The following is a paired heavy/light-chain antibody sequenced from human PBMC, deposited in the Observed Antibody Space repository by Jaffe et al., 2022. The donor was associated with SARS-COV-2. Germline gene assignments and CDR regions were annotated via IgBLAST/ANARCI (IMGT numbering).Heavy chain of an antibody. Sequence: QVQLVESGGGVVQPGRSLRLSCAASGFTFSSYGMHWVRQAPGKGLEWVAVIWYDGSNKYYADSVKGRFTISRDNSKNTLYLQMNSLRAEDTAVYYCARGVRRYSSGWSGPPELGGMDVWGQGTTVTVSS. D-gene: IGHD6-19*01. J-gene: IGHJ6*02. CDR2: IWYDGSNK. CDR1: GFTFSSYG. V-gene: IGHV3-33*01. CDR3: ARGVRRYSSGWSGPPELGGMDV.
Light chain of an antibody. CDR1: ALPKQY. Sequence: SYELTQPPSVSVSPGQTARITCSGDALPKQYAYWYQQKPGQAPVLVIYKDSERPSGIPERFSGSSSGTTVTLTISGVQAEDEADYYCQSADSSGTSWVFGGGTKLTVL. CDR3: QSADSSGTSWV. V-gene: IGLV3-25*03. CDR2: KDS. J-gene: IGLJ3*02.